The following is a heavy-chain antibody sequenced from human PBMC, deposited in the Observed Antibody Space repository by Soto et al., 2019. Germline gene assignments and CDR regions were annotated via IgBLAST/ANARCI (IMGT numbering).Heavy chain of an antibody. J-gene: IGHJ4*02. D-gene: IGHD6-19*01. CDR1: GGSFSGYY. V-gene: IGHV4-34*01. CDR3: ASLTVAGNDY. Sequence: PSETLSLTCAVYGGSFSGYYWSWIRQPPGKGLEWIGEINHSGSTNYNPSLKSRVTISVDTSKNQFSLKLSSVTAADTAVYYCASLTVAGNDYWGQGTLVTVSS. CDR2: INHSGST.